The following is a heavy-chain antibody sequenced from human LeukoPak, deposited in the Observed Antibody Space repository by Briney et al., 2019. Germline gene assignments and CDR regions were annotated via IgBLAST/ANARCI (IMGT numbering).Heavy chain of an antibody. CDR3: ARRGRWLQFSFSRSAYYFDY. D-gene: IGHD5-24*01. CDR2: IYYSGST. CDR1: GGSISSSSYY. V-gene: IGHV4-39*01. J-gene: IGHJ4*02. Sequence: PSETLSLTCTVSGGSISSSSYYWGWIRQPPGKGLEWIGSIYYSGSTYYNPSLKSRVTISVDTSKNQFSLKLSSVTAADTAVYYCARRGRWLQFSFSRSAYYFDYWGQGTLVTVSS.